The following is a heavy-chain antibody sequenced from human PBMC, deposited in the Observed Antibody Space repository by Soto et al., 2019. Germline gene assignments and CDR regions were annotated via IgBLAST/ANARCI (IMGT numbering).Heavy chain of an antibody. Sequence: GGSLRLSCAASGFTFTYAWMNWVRQAPGKGLEWVGRIKPKTEGATTEYAAPVKGRFTISRDDSKDTLYLQMNSLETEDTAVYYCTTKPYDNSGGWGQGTLVTVSS. V-gene: IGHV3-15*07. CDR3: TTKPYDNSGG. CDR1: GFTFTYAW. D-gene: IGHD3-22*01. CDR2: IKPKTEGATT. J-gene: IGHJ4*02.